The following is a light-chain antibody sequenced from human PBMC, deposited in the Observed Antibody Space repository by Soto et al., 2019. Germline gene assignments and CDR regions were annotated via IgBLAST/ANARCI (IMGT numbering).Light chain of an antibody. CDR2: AAS. Sequence: DFQMTQSPSSLSASVGDEVTITCRASQSVSKYLHWYQHKPGKAPKLLIYAASNLQSGLPSRFSGRVSGTDFTITITSPHPDDFATYDCQQTYSTPGTFGQGTKVEIK. J-gene: IGKJ1*01. CDR3: QQTYSTPGT. V-gene: IGKV1-39*01. CDR1: QSVSKY.